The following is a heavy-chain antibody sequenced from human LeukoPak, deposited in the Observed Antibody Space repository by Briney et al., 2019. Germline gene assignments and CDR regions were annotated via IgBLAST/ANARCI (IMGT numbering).Heavy chain of an antibody. J-gene: IGHJ3*02. Sequence: GASVKVSCKASGYTFTSYGISWVRQAPGQGLEWMGWISAYNGNTNYAQKLQGRVTMTTDTSTSTAYMELRSLRSDDTAVYYCARGFPPDILRYFDQTDAFDIWGQGTMVTVSS. D-gene: IGHD3-9*01. V-gene: IGHV1-18*01. CDR3: ARGFPPDILRYFDQTDAFDI. CDR2: ISAYNGNT. CDR1: GYTFTSYG.